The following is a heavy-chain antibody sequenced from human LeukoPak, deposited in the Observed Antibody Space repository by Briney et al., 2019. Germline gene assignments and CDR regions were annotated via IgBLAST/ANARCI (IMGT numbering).Heavy chain of an antibody. Sequence: TGGSLRLSFAASGFVFSDAWMTWFRQAPGGGLGWLGRIKGASDGGTTDLAAPVKGRFTMSRDDSKNTVYLQMDRLQTEDTAVYYCTTDLTWLFNFAYWGQGTLVTVSS. D-gene: IGHD3-9*01. CDR3: TTDLTWLFNFAY. CDR1: GFVFSDAW. V-gene: IGHV3-15*01. CDR2: IKGASDGGTT. J-gene: IGHJ4*02.